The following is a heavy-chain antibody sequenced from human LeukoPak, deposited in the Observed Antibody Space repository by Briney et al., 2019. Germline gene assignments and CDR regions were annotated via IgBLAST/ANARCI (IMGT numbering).Heavy chain of an antibody. V-gene: IGHV4-34*01. J-gene: IGHJ5*02. CDR2: INHSGST. CDR3: ARAAAMAWFDP. CDR1: GGSFSGFY. Sequence: PSETLSLTCAVYGGSFSGFYWSWIRQPPGKGLAWIGEINHSGSTNYNPSLKSRVTISVDTSKNQFSLKLSSVTAADTAVYYCARAAAMAWFDPWGQGTLVTVSS. D-gene: IGHD2-2*01.